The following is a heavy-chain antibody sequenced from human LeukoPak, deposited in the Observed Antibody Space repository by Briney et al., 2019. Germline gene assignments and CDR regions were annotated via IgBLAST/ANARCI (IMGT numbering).Heavy chain of an antibody. CDR3: ARHRPPMIVVG. CDR1: GGSFSGYY. D-gene: IGHD3-22*01. CDR2: INHSGST. V-gene: IGHV4-34*01. Sequence: SETLSLTCAVYGGSFSGYYWSWIRQPPGKGLEWIGEINHSGSTNYNPSLKSRVTISVDTSKNQFSLKLSSVTAADTAVYYCARHRPPMIVVGWGQGTLVTVSS. J-gene: IGHJ4*02.